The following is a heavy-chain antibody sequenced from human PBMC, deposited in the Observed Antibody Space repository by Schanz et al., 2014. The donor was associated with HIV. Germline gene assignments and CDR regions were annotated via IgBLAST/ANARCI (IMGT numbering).Heavy chain of an antibody. Sequence: VRLVESGGGLVKRGGSLRLSCVVSGLIFRTYDMNWVRQAPGKGLEWVSSISSGGDYIYHADSVRGRFTISRDNDRNTLYLQLSGLRDDDTAVYYCTRDLLGTRNGFFHYWGQGTLVTVSS. D-gene: IGHD1-1*01. J-gene: IGHJ1*01. CDR2: ISSGGDYI. V-gene: IGHV3-21*01. CDR3: TRDLLGTRNGFFHY. CDR1: GLIFRTYD.